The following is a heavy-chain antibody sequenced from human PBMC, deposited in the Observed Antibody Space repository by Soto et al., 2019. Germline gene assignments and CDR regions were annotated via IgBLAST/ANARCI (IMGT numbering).Heavy chain of an antibody. J-gene: IGHJ6*02. CDR2: IIPIFGTA. CDR3: ARKKGYDILTGYWREDYYYGMDV. Sequence: GASVKVSCKASGGTFSSYAISWVRQAPGQGLEWMGGIIPIFGTANYAQKFQGRVTITADESTSTAYMELSSLRSEDTAVYYCARKKGYDILTGYWREDYYYGMDVWGQGTTVTVSS. CDR1: GGTFSSYA. V-gene: IGHV1-69*13. D-gene: IGHD3-9*01.